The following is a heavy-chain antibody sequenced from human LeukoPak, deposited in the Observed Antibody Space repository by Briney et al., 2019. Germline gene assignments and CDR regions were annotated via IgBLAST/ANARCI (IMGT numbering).Heavy chain of an antibody. J-gene: IGHJ4*02. Sequence: ASVKVSRKTSGYTFIGYSINWLRQAPGQGLEWMGWISTNTGNPTYAQGFTGRFAFSLDTSVSTAYLQISNLEAEDTAVYYCARDAATINFDSWGQGTLVTVSS. CDR3: ARDAATINFDS. V-gene: IGHV7-4-1*02. D-gene: IGHD5-24*01. CDR1: GYTFIGYS. CDR2: ISTNTGNP.